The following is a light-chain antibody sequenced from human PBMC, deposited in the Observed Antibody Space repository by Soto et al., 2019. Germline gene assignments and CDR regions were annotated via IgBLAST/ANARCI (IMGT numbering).Light chain of an antibody. J-gene: IGKJ4*01. CDR1: QSVSNN. V-gene: IGKV3-15*01. Sequence: EIVMTQSPATLSVSPGERVTLSCRASQSVSNNLAGYQQKPGQAPRLLIYGATATATGIPARFSRSGSGTEFTLTISSLQSEDFAVYYCQQHNDWPLTFGGGTKVEIK. CDR3: QQHNDWPLT. CDR2: GAT.